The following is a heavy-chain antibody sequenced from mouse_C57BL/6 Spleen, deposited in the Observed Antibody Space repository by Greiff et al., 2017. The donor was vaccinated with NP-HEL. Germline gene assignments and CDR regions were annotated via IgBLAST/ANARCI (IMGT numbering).Heavy chain of an antibody. V-gene: IGHV5-17*01. CDR1: GFTFSDYG. D-gene: IGHD1-2*01. CDR2: ISSGSSTI. CDR3: ARRDPYGVVDY. Sequence: DVKLVESGGGLVKPGGSLKLSCAASGFTFSDYGMHWVRQAPEKGLEWVAYISSGSSTIYYADTVKGRFTISRDNAKNTLFLQMTSLRSEDTAMYYCARRDPYGVVDYWGQGTSVTVSS. J-gene: IGHJ4*01.